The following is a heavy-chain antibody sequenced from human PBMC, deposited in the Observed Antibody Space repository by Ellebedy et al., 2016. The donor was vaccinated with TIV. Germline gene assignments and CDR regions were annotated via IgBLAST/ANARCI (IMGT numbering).Heavy chain of an antibody. CDR3: TSVLGLDAFDV. V-gene: IGHV4-34*01. CDR1: GGSFSGYY. J-gene: IGHJ3*01. D-gene: IGHD7-27*01. CDR2: INHSGST. Sequence: SETLSLTCAVYGGSFSGYYWSWIRQPPGKGLEWIGEINHSGSTNYNPSLKSRVTISVDQSKNQFSLTLTSVTAADTAVYYCTSVLGLDAFDVWGPGTMVTVSS.